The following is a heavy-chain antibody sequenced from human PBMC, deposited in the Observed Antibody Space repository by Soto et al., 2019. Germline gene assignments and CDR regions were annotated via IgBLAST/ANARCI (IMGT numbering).Heavy chain of an antibody. Sequence: GGSLRLSCAASGFTFSTYGMHWVRQAPGKGLEWVAVIWYDGTNKYYVDSVKGRFTISRDNSKNTLYLQMNSLRVEDTAVYYCARGEVVLDYYGMDVWGQGTTVTVSS. CDR2: IWYDGTNK. D-gene: IGHD3-3*01. V-gene: IGHV3-33*01. CDR3: ARGEVVLDYYGMDV. CDR1: GFTFSTYG. J-gene: IGHJ6*02.